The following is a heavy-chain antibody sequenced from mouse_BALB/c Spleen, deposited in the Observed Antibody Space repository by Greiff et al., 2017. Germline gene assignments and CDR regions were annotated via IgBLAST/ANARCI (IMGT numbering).Heavy chain of an antibody. Sequence: EVKLMESGGGLVQPGGSLRLSCATSGFTFTDYYMSWVRQPPGKALEWLGFIRNKANGYTTEYSASVKGRFTISRDNSQSILYLQMNTLRAEDSATYYCARDRRYDVTAWFAYWGQGTLVTVSA. D-gene: IGHD2-14*01. CDR2: IRNKANGYTT. CDR3: ARDRRYDVTAWFAY. J-gene: IGHJ3*01. CDR1: GFTFTDYY. V-gene: IGHV7-3*02.